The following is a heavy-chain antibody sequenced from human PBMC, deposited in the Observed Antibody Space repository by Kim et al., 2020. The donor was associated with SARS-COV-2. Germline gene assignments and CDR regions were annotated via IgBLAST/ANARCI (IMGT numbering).Heavy chain of an antibody. V-gene: IGHV1-69*13. J-gene: IGHJ4*02. CDR3: DIIAARGEGVDY. CDR2: IIPIFGTA. Sequence: SVKVSCKASGGTFSSYAISWVRQAPGQGLEWMGGIIPIFGTANYAQKFQGRVTITADESTSTAYMELSSLRSEDTAVYYCDIIAARGEGVDYWGQGTLVTVSS. CDR1: GGTFSSYA. D-gene: IGHD6-6*01.